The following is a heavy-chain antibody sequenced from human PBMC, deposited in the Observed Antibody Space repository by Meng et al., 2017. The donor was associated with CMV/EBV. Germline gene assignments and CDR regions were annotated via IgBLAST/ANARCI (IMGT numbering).Heavy chain of an antibody. CDR1: GFTFSSYG. CDR2: IWYDGSNK. D-gene: IGHD2-21*01. Sequence: GGSLRLSCAASGFTFSSYGMHWVRQAPGKGLEWVAVIWYDGSNKYYADSVKGRFTISRDNSKNTLYLQMNSLRAEDTAVYYCAKDRSVNCGGDRPNSDWGQGTLVTVSS. V-gene: IGHV3-33*06. J-gene: IGHJ4*02. CDR3: AKDRSVNCGGDRPNSD.